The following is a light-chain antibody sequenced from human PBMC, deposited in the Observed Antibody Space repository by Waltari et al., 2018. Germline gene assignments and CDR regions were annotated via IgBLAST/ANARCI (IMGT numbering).Light chain of an antibody. J-gene: IGLJ2*01. CDR1: SSDVGDYNY. Sequence: QSALTQPASVSGSPGQSITISCTGTSSDVGDYNYVSWYQQHPGKAPKLMIYDVTKRPPGVSNRCPGPKSGNTASLTISGLQAEDEGDYYCCSYAGSSTFAFGGGTKLTVL. CDR3: CSYAGSSTFA. CDR2: DVT. V-gene: IGLV2-23*02.